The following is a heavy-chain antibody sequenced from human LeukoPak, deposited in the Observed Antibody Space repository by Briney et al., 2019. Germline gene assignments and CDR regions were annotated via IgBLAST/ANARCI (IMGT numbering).Heavy chain of an antibody. V-gene: IGHV3-23*01. CDR2: ISDTGNT. J-gene: IGHJ4*02. Sequence: GGSLRLSCAASGFTLSSYAMSWVRQAPGKGLECVSAISDTGNTYHADSVKGRFTISRDSSKNTLFLQMNRLRPEDAPVYYCAKAPVTTCRGAFCYPFDYWGLGTLVTVSS. D-gene: IGHD2-15*01. CDR1: GFTLSSYA. CDR3: AKAPVTTCRGAFCYPFDY.